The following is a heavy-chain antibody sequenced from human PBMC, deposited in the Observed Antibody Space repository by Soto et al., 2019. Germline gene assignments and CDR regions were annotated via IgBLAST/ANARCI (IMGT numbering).Heavy chain of an antibody. J-gene: IGHJ3*02. Sequence: DVQLLESGGGLVQPGGSLRLSCAASGFPFSNYAMSWVRQAPGNGLEWVSGISVNGVSTFYADSVKGRFTISRDNSKNTLYLQLNSLRAEDTAVYYCARNSRITMIRGVSPSAFDNWGQVTMVTVSS. V-gene: IGHV3-23*01. CDR2: ISVNGVST. CDR1: GFPFSNYA. D-gene: IGHD3-10*01. CDR3: ARNSRITMIRGVSPSAFDN.